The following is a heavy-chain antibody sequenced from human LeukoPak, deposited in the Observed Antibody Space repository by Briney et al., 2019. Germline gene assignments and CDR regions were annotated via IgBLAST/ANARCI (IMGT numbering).Heavy chain of an antibody. CDR2: ISGSGGST. J-gene: IGHJ4*02. V-gene: IGHV3-23*01. CDR1: GFTFSSYA. D-gene: IGHD3-9*01. Sequence: QPGGSLRLSCAASGFTFSSYAMSWVRQAPGKGLEGVSAISGSGGSTYYADSVKGRFTISRDNSKNTLYLQMNSLRAEDTAVYYCAKDGGDYHYDILTGYLDYWGQGTLVTVSS. CDR3: AKDGGDYHYDILTGYLDY.